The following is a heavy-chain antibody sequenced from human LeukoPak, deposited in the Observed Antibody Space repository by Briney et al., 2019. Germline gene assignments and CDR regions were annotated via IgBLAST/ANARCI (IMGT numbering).Heavy chain of an antibody. Sequence: GGPLSLSCAACGFTDYSNYVSWVRQAPGKGLEWVSVIYSGGSTYYADSVKGRFTISRDNSKNTLYLQMNSLRAEDTAVYYCAANYENLTGSDIWGQGTMVTVSS. D-gene: IGHD3-9*01. CDR3: AANYENLTGSDI. CDR1: GFTDYSNY. CDR2: IYSGGST. V-gene: IGHV3-53*01. J-gene: IGHJ3*02.